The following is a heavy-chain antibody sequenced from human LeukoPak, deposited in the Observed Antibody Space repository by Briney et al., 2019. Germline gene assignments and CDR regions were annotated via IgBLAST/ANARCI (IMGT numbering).Heavy chain of an antibody. CDR1: GYSFTTYA. J-gene: IGHJ4*02. CDR2: IITSTGNP. D-gene: IGHD4-17*01. Sequence: ASVKVSCKASGYSFTTYAINWVRQAPGQGLEWMGWIITSTGNPTYAQGFTGRFVFSLDTSVSTAYPQISSLKPEDTAVYYCARDPGLRNFDYWGQGTLVTVSS. V-gene: IGHV7-4-1*02. CDR3: ARDPGLRNFDY.